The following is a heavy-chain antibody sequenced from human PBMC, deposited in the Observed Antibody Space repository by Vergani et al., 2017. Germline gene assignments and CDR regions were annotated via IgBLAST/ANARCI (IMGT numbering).Heavy chain of an antibody. V-gene: IGHV4-39*01. CDR1: GVSIRTTSYY. D-gene: IGHD5-24*01. CDR3: ARRLREGRDGYVTGDFDL. CDR2: LLYSGTA. J-gene: IGHJ3*01. Sequence: QLQLQESGPGLVKPSETLSLTCSVSGVSIRTTSYYWGWIRQSPGKGLEWIGSLLYSGTAYYNPSLKSRVTISADTSKNQFSLRLNSVTAADTAVYYCARRLREGRDGYVTGDFDLWGQGTVVMDSS.